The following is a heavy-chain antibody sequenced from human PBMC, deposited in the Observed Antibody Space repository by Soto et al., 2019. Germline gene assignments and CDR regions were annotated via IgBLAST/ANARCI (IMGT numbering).Heavy chain of an antibody. V-gene: IGHV3-30-3*01. J-gene: IGHJ6*02. CDR1: GFTFSSYA. D-gene: IGHD1-7*01. CDR2: ISYDGSNK. Sequence: PGGSLRLSCAASGFTFSSYAMHWVRQAPGKGLEWVAVISYDGSNKYYADSVKGRSTISRDNSKNTLYLQMNSLRAEDTAVYYCARIGEGELRPYYYYGMDVWGQGTTVTVSS. CDR3: ARIGEGELRPYYYYGMDV.